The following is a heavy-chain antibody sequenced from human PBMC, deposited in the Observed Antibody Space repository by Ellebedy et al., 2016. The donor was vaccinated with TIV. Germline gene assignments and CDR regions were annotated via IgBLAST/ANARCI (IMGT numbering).Heavy chain of an antibody. D-gene: IGHD6-25*01. V-gene: IGHV3-23*01. Sequence: GESLKISCAASGFTFSSYAMSRVRQAPGKGLEWVSVITGNGDSTNYADSVKGRFTISRDNSENTLYLQMNSLRAEDTAVYYCAKRSSVSSGYFDYWGQGTLVTVSS. CDR2: ITGNGDST. J-gene: IGHJ4*02. CDR1: GFTFSSYA. CDR3: AKRSSVSSGYFDY.